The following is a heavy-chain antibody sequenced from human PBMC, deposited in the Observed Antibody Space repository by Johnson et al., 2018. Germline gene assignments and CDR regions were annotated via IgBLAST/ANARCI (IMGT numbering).Heavy chain of an antibody. J-gene: IGHJ3*02. CDR2: IKDDGGQT. D-gene: IGHD3-10*01. CDR3: TGDYGRLWAFDI. Sequence: EVQLLESGGGLVQPGGSLRLSCVASGFTFSRFWMSWVRQAPGKGLEWVATIKDDGGQTYYVDSVRGRLIISRDNAKNSLYLQMNSLRADDTAVYYCTGDYGRLWAFDILGQGTTVTVSS. V-gene: IGHV3-7*01. CDR1: GFTFSRFW.